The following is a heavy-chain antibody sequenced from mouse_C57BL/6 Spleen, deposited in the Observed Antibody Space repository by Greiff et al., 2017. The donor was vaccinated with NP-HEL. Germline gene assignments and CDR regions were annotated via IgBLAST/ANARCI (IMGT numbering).Heavy chain of an antibody. CDR3: ARIYGSSYWYFDV. CDR1: GFTFSSYG. CDR2: ISSGGSYT. J-gene: IGHJ1*03. D-gene: IGHD1-1*01. Sequence: EVQVVESGGDLVKPGGSLKLSCAASGFTFSSYGMSWVRQTPDKRLEWVATISSGGSYTYYPDSVKGRFTISRDNAKNTLYLQMSSLKSEDTAMYYCARIYGSSYWYFDVWGTGTTVTVSS. V-gene: IGHV5-6*01.